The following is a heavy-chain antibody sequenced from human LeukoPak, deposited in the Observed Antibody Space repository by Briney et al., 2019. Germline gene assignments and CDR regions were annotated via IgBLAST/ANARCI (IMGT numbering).Heavy chain of an antibody. J-gene: IGHJ5*02. CDR2: IIPIFGTA. V-gene: IGHV1-69*13. CDR3: ARVGYSSSWFNWFDP. Sequence: ASVKVSCKASGGTFSSYAISWVREAPGQGLEWMGGIIPIFGTANYAQKFQGRVTITADESTSTAYMELSSLRSEDTAVYYCARVGYSSSWFNWFDPWGQGTLVTVSS. D-gene: IGHD6-13*01. CDR1: GGTFSSYA.